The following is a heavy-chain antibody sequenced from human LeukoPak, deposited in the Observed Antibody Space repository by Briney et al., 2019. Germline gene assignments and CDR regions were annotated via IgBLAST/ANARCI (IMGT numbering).Heavy chain of an antibody. CDR1: GGSISSGGYS. CDR2: IYHSGST. Sequence: SETLSLTCAVSGGSISSGGYSWSWIRQPPGKGLEWIGYIYHSGSTYYNPSLKSRVTISVDRSKNQFSLKLSSVTAADTAVYYCARGTGGGEYYFDYWGQGTLVTVSS. V-gene: IGHV4-30-2*01. J-gene: IGHJ4*02. D-gene: IGHD3-16*01. CDR3: ARGTGGGEYYFDY.